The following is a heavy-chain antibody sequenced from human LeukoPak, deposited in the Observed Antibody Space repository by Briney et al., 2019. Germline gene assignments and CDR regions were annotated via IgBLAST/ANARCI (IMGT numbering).Heavy chain of an antibody. CDR3: ARAFDYYDSSGFGY. CDR2: INAGTGNT. J-gene: IGHJ4*02. Sequence: ASVKVSCKTSGYTFTTYAMHWVRQAPGQRLEWMGWINAGTGNTKYSQNFQGRVTITRDTSASTAYMELSSLRSEDTAVYYCARAFDYYDSSGFGYWGQETLVTVSS. V-gene: IGHV1-3*01. CDR1: GYTFTTYA. D-gene: IGHD3-22*01.